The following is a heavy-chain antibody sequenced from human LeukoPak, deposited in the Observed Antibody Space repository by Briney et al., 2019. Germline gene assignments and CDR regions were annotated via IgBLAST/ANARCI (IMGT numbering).Heavy chain of an antibody. CDR1: GYTFTGYY. V-gene: IGHV1-2*02. Sequence: GASVKVSCKASGYTFTGYYMHWVRQAPGQGLEWMGWINPNSGGTNYAQKFQGRVTMTRETSISTAYMELSRLRSDDTAVYYCARDHRDNVYRKIQYYYYMDVWGKGTTVTVSS. D-gene: IGHD3-16*02. CDR2: INPNSGGT. J-gene: IGHJ6*03. CDR3: ARDHRDNVYRKIQYYYYMDV.